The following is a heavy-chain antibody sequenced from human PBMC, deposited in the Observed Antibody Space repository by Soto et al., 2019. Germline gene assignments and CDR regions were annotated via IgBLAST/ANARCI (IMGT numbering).Heavy chain of an antibody. CDR3: ARGDNLSDGMDV. V-gene: IGHV3-48*01. CDR1: GFTFSSYS. CDR2: ISSSSSTI. J-gene: IGHJ6*02. D-gene: IGHD1-20*01. Sequence: GSLRLSCAASGFTFSSYSMNWVRQAPGKGLEWVSYISSSSSTIYYADSVKGRFTISRDNAKNSLYLQMNSLRAEDTAVYYCARGDNLSDGMDVWGQGTTVTVSS.